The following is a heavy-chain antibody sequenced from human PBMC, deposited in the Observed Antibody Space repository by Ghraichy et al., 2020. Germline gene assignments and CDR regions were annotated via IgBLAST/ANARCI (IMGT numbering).Heavy chain of an antibody. V-gene: IGHV3-23*01. CDR1: GFTFSIYA. Sequence: GESLNISCAASGFTFSIYAMNWVRQAPGKGLEWVSAISTTGDSIHYADSVKGRFTISRDNFKNTLYLQMNSLRAEDSALYYCARSFRPYGSGGYYSFDYWGQGTLVTVSS. D-gene: IGHD3-22*01. CDR3: ARSFRPYGSGGYYSFDY. CDR2: ISTTGDSI. J-gene: IGHJ4*02.